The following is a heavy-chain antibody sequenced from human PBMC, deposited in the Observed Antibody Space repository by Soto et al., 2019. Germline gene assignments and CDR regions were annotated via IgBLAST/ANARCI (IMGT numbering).Heavy chain of an antibody. CDR1: GYSSTSYW. J-gene: IGHJ6*02. V-gene: IGHV5-10-1*01. CDR3: ARREYSSAPGDYYYGMDV. D-gene: IGHD6-6*01. Sequence: GESLKISCKGSGYSSTSYWISWVRQMPGKGLEWMGRIGPSDSYTNYSPSFQGHVTISADKSISTAYLQWSSLKASDTAMYYCARREYSSAPGDYYYGMDVWGQGTTVTVSS. CDR2: IGPSDSYT.